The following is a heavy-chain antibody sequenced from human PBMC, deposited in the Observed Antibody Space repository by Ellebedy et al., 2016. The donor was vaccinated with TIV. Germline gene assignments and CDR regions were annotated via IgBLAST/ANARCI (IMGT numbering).Heavy chain of an antibody. J-gene: IGHJ5*02. D-gene: IGHD3-10*01. CDR2: ISAYNGNT. CDR3: ARDLEAVLWFGDHRGWFDP. Sequence: AASVKVSCKASGYTFTSYGISWVRQAPGQGLEWMGWISAYNGNTNYAQKFQGRVTITADESTSTAYMELSSLRSEDTAVYYCARDLEAVLWFGDHRGWFDPWGQGTLVTVSS. CDR1: GYTFTSYG. V-gene: IGHV1-18*04.